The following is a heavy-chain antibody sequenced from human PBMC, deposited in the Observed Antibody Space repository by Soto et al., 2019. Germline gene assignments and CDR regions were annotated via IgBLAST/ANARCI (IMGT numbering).Heavy chain of an antibody. V-gene: IGHV5-51*01. CDR2: IYPSDSDT. J-gene: IGHJ4*02. CDR1: GYSFTSYW. Sequence: GESLKISCKGSGYSFTSYWIGWVRQMPGKGLEWMGIIYPSDSDTRYSPSFQGQVTISADKSISTAYLQWSSLKASDTAMYYCARSSARFGELLTPYFDYWGQGTLVTVSS. D-gene: IGHD3-10*01. CDR3: ARSSARFGELLTPYFDY.